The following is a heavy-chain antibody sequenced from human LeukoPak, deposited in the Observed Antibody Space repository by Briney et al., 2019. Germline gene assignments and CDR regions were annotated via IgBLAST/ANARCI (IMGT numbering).Heavy chain of an antibody. Sequence: PGGSLRLSCAASGCTFSSYWMSWVHQAPGKGLEWVANIKQDGSEKYYVDSVKGRFTISRDNAKNSLYLQMNSLRAEDTAVYYCARGSRSPMVRGVYQHWGQGTLVTVSS. D-gene: IGHD3-10*01. CDR2: IKQDGSEK. CDR3: ARGSRSPMVRGVYQH. J-gene: IGHJ1*01. V-gene: IGHV3-7*01. CDR1: GCTFSSYW.